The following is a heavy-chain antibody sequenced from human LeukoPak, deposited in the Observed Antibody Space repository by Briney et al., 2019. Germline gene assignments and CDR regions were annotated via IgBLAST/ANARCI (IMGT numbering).Heavy chain of an antibody. CDR3: ARGWLEQLFDS. Sequence: SGTLSLTCAVSGGSISSSNWWSWVRRPSGKGLEWIGEIYHSGSTNYNPSLKSRVTISVDTSKNEFSLNLNSVTAADTAVYYCARGWLEQLFDSWGQGTLVTVSS. CDR2: IYHSGST. V-gene: IGHV4-4*02. J-gene: IGHJ4*02. D-gene: IGHD5-24*01. CDR1: GGSISSSNW.